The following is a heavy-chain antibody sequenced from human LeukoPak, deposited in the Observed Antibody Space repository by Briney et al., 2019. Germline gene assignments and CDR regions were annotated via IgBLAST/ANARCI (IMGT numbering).Heavy chain of an antibody. CDR2: TYYRSKWYN. Sequence: SQTLSLTCAISGDSVSSNSAAWNWIRQSPSRGLEWLGRTYYRSKWYNDYTVSVKSRITINPDTSKNQFSLQLNSVTPGDTAVYYCARDSSANSGYDYDAFDIWGQGTMVTVSS. V-gene: IGHV6-1*01. J-gene: IGHJ3*02. D-gene: IGHD5-12*01. CDR1: GDSVSSNSAA. CDR3: ARDSSANSGYDYDAFDI.